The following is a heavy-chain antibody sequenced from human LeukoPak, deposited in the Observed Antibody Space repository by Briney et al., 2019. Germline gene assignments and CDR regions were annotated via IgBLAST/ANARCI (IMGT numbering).Heavy chain of an antibody. CDR2: IYNSESI. CDR3: ARDRSSSYTRDWFDP. Sequence: LETLSLTCTVSGGSINGYYWSWIRQPAGKGLEWIGRIYNSESINYNPSLKSRVTMSIDTSKSQFSLKLNSVTAADTAVYYCARDRSSSYTRDWFDPWGQGALVTVSS. D-gene: IGHD6-13*01. J-gene: IGHJ5*02. V-gene: IGHV4-4*07. CDR1: GGSINGYY.